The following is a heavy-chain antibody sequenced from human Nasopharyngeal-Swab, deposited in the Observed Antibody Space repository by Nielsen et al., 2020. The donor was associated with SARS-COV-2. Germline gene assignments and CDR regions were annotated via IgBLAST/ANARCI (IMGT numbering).Heavy chain of an antibody. CDR2: ISGSGDTT. J-gene: IGHJ6*02. CDR3: AKAPYLRGLDV. CDR1: GFTFNSYA. V-gene: IGHV3-23*01. D-gene: IGHD2-21*01. Sequence: GRSLRLSCAASGFTFNSYAMIWVRQAPGKGLEWVSIISGSGDTTYYADSVKDRFTISRDNSKNTLYLQTNSLRVEDTAVYYCAKAPYLRGLDVWGRGTTVTVSS.